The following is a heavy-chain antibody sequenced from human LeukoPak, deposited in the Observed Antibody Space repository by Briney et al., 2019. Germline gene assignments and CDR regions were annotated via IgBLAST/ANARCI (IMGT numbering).Heavy chain of an antibody. Sequence: PGGFLRLSCAASGFTFSSYGMHWVRQAPGKGLEWVAFIRYDGSNKYYADSVKGRFTISRDNSKNTLYLQMNSLRAEDTAVYYCAKGDRLGYCSSTSCFGHGDYWGQGTLVTVSS. CDR1: GFTFSSYG. V-gene: IGHV3-30*02. CDR2: IRYDGSNK. CDR3: AKGDRLGYCSSTSCFGHGDY. D-gene: IGHD2-2*01. J-gene: IGHJ4*02.